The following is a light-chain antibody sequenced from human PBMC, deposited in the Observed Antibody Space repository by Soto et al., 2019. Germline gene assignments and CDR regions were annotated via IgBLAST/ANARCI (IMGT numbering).Light chain of an antibody. J-gene: IGKJ1*01. CDR1: QSLLHSNGYNY. V-gene: IGKV2-28*01. CDR3: MQALQTPWT. Sequence: DIVMTQSPLSLPVTPGEPASISCRSSQSLLHSNGYNYLDWYLQKPGQSPQLLIYLGSNRASGVPHRFSGSGSGTDFTLKISRVEAEDVGVYYCMQALQTPWTFGQGTKVEIK. CDR2: LGS.